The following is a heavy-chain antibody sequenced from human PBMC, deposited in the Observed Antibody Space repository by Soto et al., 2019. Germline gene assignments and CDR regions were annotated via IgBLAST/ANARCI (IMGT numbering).Heavy chain of an antibody. CDR2: IYHSGDT. D-gene: IGHD6-19*01. V-gene: IGHV4-38-2*01. Sequence: SETLSLTCAVSGYSLTSGYYCGWIRQPPGKGLEWIGSIYHSGDTYYNPSLKSRVTISVDTSKNHFSLKLTSVTAADTAVYYCARARIAVAGTIVDYWGQGTLVTVSS. J-gene: IGHJ4*02. CDR1: GYSLTSGYY. CDR3: ARARIAVAGTIVDY.